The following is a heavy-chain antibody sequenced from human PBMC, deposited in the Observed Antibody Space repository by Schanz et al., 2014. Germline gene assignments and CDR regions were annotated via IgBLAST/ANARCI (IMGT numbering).Heavy chain of an antibody. V-gene: IGHV3-11*06. CDR3: AMGGYQLHH. Sequence: VQLVESGGGLVQPGGSLRLSCAASGFTFSHYYMAWIRQAPGKGLEWVSHISGSSIHKNYADSVKGRFSISRDNGETSVYLQMNSLRVEDTAVYYCAMGGYQLHHWGQGTLVTVSS. CDR2: ISGSSIHK. CDR1: GFTFSHYY. J-gene: IGHJ4*02. D-gene: IGHD1-7*01.